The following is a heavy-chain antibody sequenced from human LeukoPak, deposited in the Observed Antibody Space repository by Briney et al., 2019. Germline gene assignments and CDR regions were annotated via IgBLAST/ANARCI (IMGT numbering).Heavy chain of an antibody. J-gene: IGHJ5*02. V-gene: IGHV4-39*07. Sequence: PSETLSLTCTVSGGSISSSSYYWGWIRQPPGKGLERIGSIYYSGSTYYNPSLKSRVTISVDTSKNQFSLKLSSVTAADTAVYYCAREGQQLVIEDWFDPWGQGTLVTVSS. D-gene: IGHD6-13*01. CDR3: AREGQQLVIEDWFDP. CDR1: GGSISSSSYY. CDR2: IYYSGST.